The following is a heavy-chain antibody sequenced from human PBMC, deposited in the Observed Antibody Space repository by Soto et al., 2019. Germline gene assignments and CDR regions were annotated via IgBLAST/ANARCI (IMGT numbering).Heavy chain of an antibody. Sequence: SETLSLTCAVYGGSFSGYYWSWIRQPPGKGLEWIGEINHSGSTNYNPSLKSRVTISVETSKNQFSLKLSSVTAADTAVYYCARGVTAADSYYYYYMDVWGKGTTVTVSS. D-gene: IGHD6-13*01. J-gene: IGHJ6*03. CDR1: GGSFSGYY. CDR3: ARGVTAADSYYYYYMDV. V-gene: IGHV4-34*01. CDR2: INHSGST.